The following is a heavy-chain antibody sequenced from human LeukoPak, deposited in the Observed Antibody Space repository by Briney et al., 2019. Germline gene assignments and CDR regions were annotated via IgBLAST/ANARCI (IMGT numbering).Heavy chain of an antibody. J-gene: IGHJ4*02. CDR2: IWYDGSNK. CDR3: ARAITRYCSGGSCYLIDY. D-gene: IGHD2-15*01. CDR1: GFTFSSYG. Sequence: GGSLRLSCAASGFTFSSYGMHWVRQAPGKGLEWVAVIWYDGSNKHYADSVKGRFTISRDNSKNTLYLQMNSLRAEDTAVYYCARAITRYCSGGSCYLIDYWGQGTLVTVSS. V-gene: IGHV3-33*01.